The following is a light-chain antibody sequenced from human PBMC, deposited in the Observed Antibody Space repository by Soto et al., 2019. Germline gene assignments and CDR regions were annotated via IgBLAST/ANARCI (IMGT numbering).Light chain of an antibody. CDR2: DAS. V-gene: IGKV3-11*01. Sequence: EIVLTPSPATLSLSPGERATLSCRASQSVSSYLAWYQQKPGQAPRLLIYDASNRATGIPARFSGSGSGTDFTLTISSLEPEDVAVYYSQQRSNWRLTFGGGTKVEIK. CDR3: QQRSNWRLT. CDR1: QSVSSY. J-gene: IGKJ4*01.